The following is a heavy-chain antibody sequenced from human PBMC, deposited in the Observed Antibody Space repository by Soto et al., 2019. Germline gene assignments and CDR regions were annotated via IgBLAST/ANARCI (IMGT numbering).Heavy chain of an antibody. CDR1: GYTFSTYW. CDR2: IYPGDSDT. Sequence: GESLKISCKGSGYTFSTYWIAWVREMPGKGLGGMGIIYPGDSDTKYSPAFQGQVTISADKSINTAYLQWTSLEASDTAMYYCARKFAPEFFDSWGQGTLVTVSS. CDR3: ARKFAPEFFDS. J-gene: IGHJ4*02. D-gene: IGHD3-10*01. V-gene: IGHV5-51*01.